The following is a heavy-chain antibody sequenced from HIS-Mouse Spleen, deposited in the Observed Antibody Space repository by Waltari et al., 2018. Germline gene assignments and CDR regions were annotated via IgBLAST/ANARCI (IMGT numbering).Heavy chain of an antibody. J-gene: IGHJ2*01. V-gene: IGHV4-39*07. CDR3: AREIPYSSSWYDWYFDL. Sequence: QLQLQESGPGLVKPSETLSLTCTVPGGLIRSSSYYWGWIRQPPGKGLEWIGSIYYSGSTYYNPSLKSRVTISVDTSKNQFSLKLSSVTAADTAVYYCAREIPYSSSWYDWYFDLWGRGTLVTVSS. CDR2: IYYSGST. D-gene: IGHD6-13*01. CDR1: GGLIRSSSYY.